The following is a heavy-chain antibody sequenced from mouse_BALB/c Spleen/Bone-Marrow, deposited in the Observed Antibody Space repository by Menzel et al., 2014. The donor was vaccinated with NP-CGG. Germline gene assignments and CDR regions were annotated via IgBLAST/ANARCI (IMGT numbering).Heavy chain of an antibody. V-gene: IGHV1-14*01. J-gene: IGHJ2*01. CDR1: GYTFTSYV. CDR3: AKGGNYRYDFDY. D-gene: IGHD2-14*01. Sequence: VQLQQSGPELVKPGASVKMSCKASGYTFTSYVMHWVKQKPGQGLEWIGYINPYNDGTKYNEKFKGMATLTSDRSSSTAYMELSSLASEDSAVYYCAKGGNYRYDFDYWGQGTTLTVSS. CDR2: INPYNDGT.